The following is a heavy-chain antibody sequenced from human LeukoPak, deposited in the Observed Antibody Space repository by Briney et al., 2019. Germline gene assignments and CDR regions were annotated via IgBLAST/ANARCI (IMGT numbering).Heavy chain of an antibody. J-gene: IGHJ4*02. Sequence: PGGSLRLSCAASGFTFDDYGMSWVRQAPGKGLEWVSGINWNGGSTGYADSVKGRFTISRDNAKNSLYLQMNSLRAEDTALYYCAPGYYDSSGSLDLFDYWGQGTLVTVSS. CDR3: APGYYDSSGSLDLFDY. CDR1: GFTFDDYG. CDR2: INWNGGST. D-gene: IGHD3-22*01. V-gene: IGHV3-20*04.